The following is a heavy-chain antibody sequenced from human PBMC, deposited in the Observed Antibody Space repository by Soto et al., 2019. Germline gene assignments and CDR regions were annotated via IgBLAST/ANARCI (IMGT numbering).Heavy chain of an antibody. J-gene: IGHJ4*02. V-gene: IGHV1-2*02. Sequence: ASVKVSCKASGYSFTGYYIHWVRQAPGQGLEWMGWINPDSGATNYAQNFQGRVTLTSDTSISTASMDLTSLTSDDTAAYYCARGDYGTGGYPFPYFDYWGQGTLVTSPQ. CDR3: ARGDYGTGGYPFPYFDY. CDR2: INPDSGAT. CDR1: GYSFTGYY. D-gene: IGHD2-8*02.